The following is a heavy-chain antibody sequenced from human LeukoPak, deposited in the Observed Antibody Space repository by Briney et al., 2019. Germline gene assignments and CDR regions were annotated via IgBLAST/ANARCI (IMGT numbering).Heavy chain of an antibody. CDR2: ISCTCSTI. V-gene: IGHV3-11*01. CDR1: GFAFRRYY. Sequence: PGGSLRLSCAATGFAFRRYYMRWIRQAPGKGLEWVSYISCTCSTIFYADSVKGRFTISRDNAENSLYLQMNSLRAEDTAVYYCARERGNDHADSNAGACLPCWGQGNLVTVSS. CDR3: ARERGNDHADSNAGACLPC. D-gene: IGHD1-26*01. J-gene: IGHJ4*02.